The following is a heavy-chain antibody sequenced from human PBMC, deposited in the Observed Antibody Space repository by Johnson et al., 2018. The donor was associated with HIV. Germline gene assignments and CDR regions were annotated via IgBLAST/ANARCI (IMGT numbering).Heavy chain of an antibody. CDR1: GFTFSSYW. D-gene: IGHD6-25*01. CDR2: IKQDGSEK. CDR3: ARVGAAGVDAFDI. J-gene: IGHJ3*02. V-gene: IGHV3-7*01. Sequence: VQLVESGGGLVQPGGSLRLSCAASGFTFSSYWMSWVRQAPGKGLEWVANIKQDGSEKYYVDSVKGRFTISRDNDKNSLYLQMNSLRAEDTAVYYCARVGAAGVDAFDIWGQGTMVTVSS.